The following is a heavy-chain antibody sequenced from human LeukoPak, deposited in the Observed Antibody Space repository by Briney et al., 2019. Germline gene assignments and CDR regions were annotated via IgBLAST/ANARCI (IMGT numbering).Heavy chain of an antibody. J-gene: IGHJ4*02. V-gene: IGHV1-18*01. CDR3: ARNYYDSSGYYFDY. CDR1: GYTFTSYG. D-gene: IGHD3-22*01. CDR2: ISAYNGNT. Sequence: ASVKVSCKASGYTFTSYGISWVRQAPGQGLEWMGWISAYNGNTNYAQKLQGRVTMTTDTSTSTAYTELRSLRSDDTAVYYCARNYYDSSGYYFDYWGQGTLVTVSS.